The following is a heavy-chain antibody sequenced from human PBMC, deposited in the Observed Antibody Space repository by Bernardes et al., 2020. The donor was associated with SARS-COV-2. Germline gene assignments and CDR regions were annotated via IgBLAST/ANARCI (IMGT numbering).Heavy chain of an antibody. CDR1: GYTFTSYD. D-gene: IGHD3-22*01. J-gene: IGHJ6*02. Sequence: ASVKVSCKASGYTFTSYDINWVRQATGQGLEWMGWMNPNSGNTGYAQKFQGRVTMTRNTSISTAYMELSSLRSEDTAVYYCARSKRDYYDSSGYWALVSSQFMNYYYYGMDVWGQGTTGTVSS. CDR3: ARSKRDYYDSSGYWALVSSQFMNYYYYGMDV. V-gene: IGHV1-8*02. CDR2: MNPNSGNT.